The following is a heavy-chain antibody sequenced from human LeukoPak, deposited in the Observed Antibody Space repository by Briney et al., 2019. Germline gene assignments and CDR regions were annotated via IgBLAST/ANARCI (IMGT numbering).Heavy chain of an antibody. Sequence: GGSLRLSCAASGFTFSSYSMNWVRQAPGKGLEWVSSISSSSSCIYYADSVKGRFTISRDNAKNSLYLQMNSLRAEDTAVYYCAKGPKYYDILTGPEYFQHWGQGTLVTVSS. V-gene: IGHV3-21*04. CDR2: ISSSSSCI. D-gene: IGHD3-9*01. CDR3: AKGPKYYDILTGPEYFQH. J-gene: IGHJ1*01. CDR1: GFTFSSYS.